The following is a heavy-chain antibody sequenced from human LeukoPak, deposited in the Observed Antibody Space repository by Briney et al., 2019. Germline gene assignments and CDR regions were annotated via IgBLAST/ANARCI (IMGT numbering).Heavy chain of an antibody. V-gene: IGHV3-43*01. D-gene: IGHD5-12*01. CDR2: ISWDGGST. CDR3: AKEGDSGYDFDY. Sequence: TGGSLRLSCAASGFTFDDYTMHWVRQAPGKGLEWVSLISWDGGSTYYADSVKGRFTISRDNSKNSLYLQMNSLRTEDTALYYCAKEGDSGYDFDYWGQGTLVTVSS. J-gene: IGHJ4*02. CDR1: GFTFDDYT.